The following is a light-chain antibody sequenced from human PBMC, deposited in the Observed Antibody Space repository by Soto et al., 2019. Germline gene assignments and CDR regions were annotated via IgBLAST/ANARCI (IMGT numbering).Light chain of an antibody. J-gene: IGKJ2*01. V-gene: IGKV3-20*01. CDR3: QEYGSSP. CDR1: QSVSSSY. CDR2: GAS. Sequence: EIVLTQSPGTLSLSPGERATLSCRASQSVSSSYLAWYQQKPGQAPRLLIYGASSRATGIPDRFSGSGSGTDFTLTISILEPEDFAVYYCQEYGSSPLGQGTKLEIK.